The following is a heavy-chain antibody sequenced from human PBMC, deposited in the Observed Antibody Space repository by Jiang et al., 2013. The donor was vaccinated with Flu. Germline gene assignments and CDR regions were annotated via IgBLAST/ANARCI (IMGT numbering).Heavy chain of an antibody. J-gene: IGHJ6*04. CDR1: GDSLSSYY. CDR3: ARALWFGELFSYGMDV. Sequence: PGLVKASETLSLTCSVSGDSLSSYYWSWIRQPPGKGLEWIGYIYYSGSTNYNPSLKSRVTISVDTSKNQFSLKLSSVTAADTAVYYCARALWFGELFSYGMDVWGKGTTVTVSS. V-gene: IGHV4-59*01. CDR2: IYYSGST. D-gene: IGHD3-10*01.